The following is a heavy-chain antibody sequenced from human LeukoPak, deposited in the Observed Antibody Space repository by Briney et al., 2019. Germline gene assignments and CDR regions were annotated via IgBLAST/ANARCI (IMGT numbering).Heavy chain of an antibody. CDR3: ATYRSSGEFDY. V-gene: IGHV4-34*01. Sequence: PSETLSLTCAVYGGSFSGYYWSWIRQPPGKGLEWIGEINPSGSTNYNPSLKSRVTISVDTSKNQFSLKLSSVTAADTAVYYCATYRSSGEFDYWGQGTLVTVSS. CDR1: GGSFSGYY. J-gene: IGHJ4*02. CDR2: INPSGST. D-gene: IGHD3-22*01.